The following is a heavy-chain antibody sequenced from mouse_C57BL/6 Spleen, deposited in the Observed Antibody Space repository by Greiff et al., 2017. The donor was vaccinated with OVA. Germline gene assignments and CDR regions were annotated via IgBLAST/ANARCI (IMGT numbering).Heavy chain of an antibody. CDR2: IYPRSGNT. V-gene: IGHV1-81*01. Sequence: QVQLQQSGAELARPGASVKLSCKASGYTFTSYGISWVKQRTGQGLEWIGEIYPRSGNTYYNETFKGKATLTADKSSSTAYMELRSLTSEDSAVYFCARYDYGGAWFSYWGQGTLGTVSA. D-gene: IGHD2-4*01. CDR1: GYTFTSYG. J-gene: IGHJ3*01. CDR3: ARYDYGGAWFSY.